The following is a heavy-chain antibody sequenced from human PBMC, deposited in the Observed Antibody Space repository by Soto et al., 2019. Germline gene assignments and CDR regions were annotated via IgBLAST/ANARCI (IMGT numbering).Heavy chain of an antibody. CDR1: GYIFIKYW. J-gene: IGHJ4*02. CDR2: IYPGDSDT. CDR3: VVYSSSSGRHFDY. D-gene: IGHD6-6*01. V-gene: IGHV5-51*01. Sequence: PWESLKISCKSSGYIFIKYWIGWVRQMPGKGLEWMGIIYPGDSDTRYSPSFQGQVTISADKSITTAYLQWRSLKASDTAIYYCVVYSSSSGRHFDYWRQGTLVTVSS.